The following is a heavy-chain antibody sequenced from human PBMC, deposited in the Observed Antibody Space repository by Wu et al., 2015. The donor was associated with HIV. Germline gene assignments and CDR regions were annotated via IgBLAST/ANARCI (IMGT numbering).Heavy chain of an antibody. V-gene: IGHV1-69*13. J-gene: IGHJ4*02. CDR2: IIPFFGTS. D-gene: IGHD6-13*01. CDR3: AGAPSPPHSSSWFPFDY. Sequence: QVQLVQSGSEVKKPGSSVKVSCKASGGTFSSYAINWVRQAPGQGLEWMGRIIPFFGTSNYAQKFQGRVTITADESTSTAYMELSSLRAEDTAVYYCAGAPSPPHSSSWFPFDYWGQGTLVTVSS. CDR1: GGTFSSYA.